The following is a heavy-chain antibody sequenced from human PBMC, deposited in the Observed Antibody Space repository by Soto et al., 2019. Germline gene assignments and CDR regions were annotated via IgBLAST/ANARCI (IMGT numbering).Heavy chain of an antibody. CDR3: AKDRVSTVVVTTVWGAFDI. J-gene: IGHJ3*02. D-gene: IGHD3-22*01. CDR2: ISGSGGST. CDR1: GFTFSSYA. Sequence: GGSLRLSCAASGFTFSSYAMSWVRQAPGKGLEWVSAISGSGGSTYYADSVKGRFTISRDNSKNTLYLQMNSLRAEDTAVYYCAKDRVSTVVVTTVWGAFDIWGQGTMVTVSS. V-gene: IGHV3-23*01.